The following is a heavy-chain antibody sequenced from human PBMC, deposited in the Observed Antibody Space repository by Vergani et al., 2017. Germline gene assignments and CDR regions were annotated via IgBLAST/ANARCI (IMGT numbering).Heavy chain of an antibody. Sequence: QVQLQESGPGLVKPSQTLSLTYTVSGGSISSGGYYWNWIRQHPGKGLEWIGYIYYSGSTYYNPSLKSRVTISVDTSKNQFSLKLSSVTAADTAVYYCARDPHYDFWSGYHNWGQGTLVTVSS. CDR2: IYYSGST. J-gene: IGHJ4*02. CDR3: ARDPHYDFWSGYHN. D-gene: IGHD3-3*01. V-gene: IGHV4-31*03. CDR1: GGSISSGGYY.